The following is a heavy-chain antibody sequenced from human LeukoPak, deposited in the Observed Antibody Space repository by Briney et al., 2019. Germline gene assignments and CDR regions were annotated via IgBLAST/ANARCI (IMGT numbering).Heavy chain of an antibody. CDR3: ARSVLPYYSGSGSPYNVDVRQNSYFDF. CDR1: GYTFTNYY. V-gene: IGHV1-46*01. D-gene: IGHD3-10*01. Sequence: ASVKVSCKASGYTFTNYYIHWVRQAPGQGLEWMGTINPSVGTTRSAKGRASLTRDTSTSTVYMALSTLRSEDTAVYYCARSVLPYYSGSGSPYNVDVRQNSYFDFWGQGTLVTVSS. J-gene: IGHJ4*02. CDR2: INPSVGTT.